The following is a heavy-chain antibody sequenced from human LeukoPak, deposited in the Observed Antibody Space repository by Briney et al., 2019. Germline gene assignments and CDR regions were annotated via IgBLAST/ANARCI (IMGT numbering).Heavy chain of an antibody. V-gene: IGHV1-69*05. CDR2: IIPIFGTA. CDR1: GGTFSSYA. D-gene: IGHD5-24*01. CDR3: ARGGDGYNSFDY. J-gene: IGHJ4*02. Sequence: ASVKVSCKASGGTFSSYAISWVRQAPGQGLEWMGGIIPIFGTANYAQKFQGRVTITTDESTSTAYMELSSLRSEDTAVYYCARGGDGYNSFDYWGQGTLVTVSS.